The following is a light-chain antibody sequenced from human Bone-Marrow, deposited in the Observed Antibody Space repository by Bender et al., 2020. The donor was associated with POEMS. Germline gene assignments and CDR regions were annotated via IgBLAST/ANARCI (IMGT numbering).Light chain of an antibody. CDR3: SSYTSSTTVM. Sequence: QSALTQPASVSGSPGQSITISCTGTSSDIGGYEYVSWYQQHPGKAPKLLIFAVTKRPSGVPDRFSGSKSGNMASLTISGLQAEDEADYYCSSYTSSTTVMFGGGTKLTVL. CDR1: SSDIGGYEY. V-gene: IGLV2-14*01. CDR2: AVT. J-gene: IGLJ3*02.